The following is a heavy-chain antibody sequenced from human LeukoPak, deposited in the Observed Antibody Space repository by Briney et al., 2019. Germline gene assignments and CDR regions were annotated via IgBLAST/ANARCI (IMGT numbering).Heavy chain of an antibody. CDR3: AGQSGYRYGHRGY. D-gene: IGHD5-18*01. CDR1: GFTLSRYE. Sequence: GGSLRLSCAASGFTLSRYEMNWLRQVPGKGLEWVSYISSSGSTIYYADSVKGRFTISRDNAKNSLCLQMNSLRVGDTAVYYCAGQSGYRYGHRGYWGQGALVTVSS. J-gene: IGHJ4*02. CDR2: ISSSGSTI. V-gene: IGHV3-48*03.